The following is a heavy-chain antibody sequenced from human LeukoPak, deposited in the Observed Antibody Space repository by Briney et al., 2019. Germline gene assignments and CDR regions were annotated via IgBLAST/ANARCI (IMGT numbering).Heavy chain of an antibody. Sequence: GGSMRLSCAASGFTFSSYEMNWVRQAPGKGLEWVSYISSSGSTIYYTDSMKGRFTISRDHAKHSLYLQINSRRAEDTAVYYCAELGITMIGGVWGKGTTVTISS. V-gene: IGHV3-48*03. D-gene: IGHD3-10*02. CDR3: AELGITMIGGV. CDR1: GFTFSSYE. CDR2: ISSSGSTI. J-gene: IGHJ6*04.